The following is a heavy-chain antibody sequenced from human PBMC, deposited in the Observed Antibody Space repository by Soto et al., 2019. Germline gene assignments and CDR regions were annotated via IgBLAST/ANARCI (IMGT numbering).Heavy chain of an antibody. V-gene: IGHV4-31*01. D-gene: IGHD3-10*01. J-gene: IGHJ6*02. Sequence: QVQLQESGPGLVKPSQTLSLTCTVSGGSISSGGYYWSWIRQHPGKGLEWIGYIYYSGSTYYNPSLRRLATISVDTSKNQLSPKLSSVTAAHTAVYYCARAYGTGYMDVWGQGTTVTVSS. CDR1: GGSISSGGYY. CDR3: ARAYGTGYMDV. CDR2: IYYSGST.